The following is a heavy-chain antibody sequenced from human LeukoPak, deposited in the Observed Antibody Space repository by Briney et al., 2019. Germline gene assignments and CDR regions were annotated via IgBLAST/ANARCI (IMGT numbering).Heavy chain of an antibody. D-gene: IGHD3-22*01. CDR3: AKAYYYDSSAYYSGRLLYFQH. J-gene: IGHJ1*01. V-gene: IGHV3-23*01. Sequence: GGSLRLSCVASGFAFSSYAMSWVRQAPGKGLEWVSGISGSGGSTYYADSVKGRLTISRDNSKNTLYLQMNSLRAEDTAVYYCAKAYYYDSSAYYSGRLLYFQHWGQGTLVTVSS. CDR1: GFAFSSYA. CDR2: ISGSGGST.